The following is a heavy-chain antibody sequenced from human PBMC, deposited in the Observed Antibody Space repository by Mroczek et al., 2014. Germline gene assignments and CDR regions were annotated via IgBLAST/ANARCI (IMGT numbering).Heavy chain of an antibody. J-gene: IGHJ4*02. CDR3: ARASGSKTEFDY. CDR2: IYYSGST. CDR1: GGSISSYY. V-gene: IGHV4-59*01. D-gene: IGHD1-26*01. Sequence: QVQLQQWGPGLVKPSETLSLTCTVSGGSISSYYWSWIRQPPGKGLEWIGYIYYSGSTNYNPSLKSRVTISVDTSNNQFSLKLSSVTAADTAVYYCARASGSKTEFDYVGPGNPGHRLL.